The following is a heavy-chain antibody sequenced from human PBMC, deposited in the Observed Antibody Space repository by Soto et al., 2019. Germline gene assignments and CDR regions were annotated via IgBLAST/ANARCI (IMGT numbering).Heavy chain of an antibody. CDR1: GYTFTSYY. Sequence: ASVKVSFKASGYTFTSYYMHWVRQAPGQGLEWMGIINPSGGSTSYAQKFQGRVTMTRDTSTSTVYMELSSLRSEDTAVYYCARETGVRIAAAGRVYNWFDPGGQGTLVTVAS. J-gene: IGHJ5*02. V-gene: IGHV1-46*01. CDR3: ARETGVRIAAAGRVYNWFDP. D-gene: IGHD6-13*01. CDR2: INPSGGST.